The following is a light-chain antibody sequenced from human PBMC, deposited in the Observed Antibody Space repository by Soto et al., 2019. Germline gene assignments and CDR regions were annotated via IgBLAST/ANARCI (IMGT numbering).Light chain of an antibody. CDR3: SSYTSSSIDYV. Sequence: QSALTQPASVSGSPGQSITISCTGTSSDVGGYNYVSWYQQHPGKAPKLMIYEVSNRPSGVSNRFSGSKSGNTASLTISGLQAXXXXDYYCSSYTSSSIDYVFGTGTKLTV. CDR2: EVS. CDR1: SSDVGGYNY. V-gene: IGLV2-14*01. J-gene: IGLJ1*01.